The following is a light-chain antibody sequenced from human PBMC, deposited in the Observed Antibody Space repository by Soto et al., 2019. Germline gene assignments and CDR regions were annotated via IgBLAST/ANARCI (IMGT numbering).Light chain of an antibody. J-gene: IGKJ1*01. CDR3: KHYNSXSEA. V-gene: IGKV1-5*03. Sequence: DIQITQSPSTLSASVGDRVTIACLAIQSIISWLAWHQHKPGKAPKLLIYKASTLKSGVPSRFSGSGSGKELTLTISSLQPDDFATYYCKHYNSXSEACGQGTKV. CDR2: KAS. CDR1: QSIISW.